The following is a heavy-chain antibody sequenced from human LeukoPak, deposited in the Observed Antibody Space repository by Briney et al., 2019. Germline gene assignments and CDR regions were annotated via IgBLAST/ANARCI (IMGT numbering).Heavy chain of an antibody. CDR2: ISGSGGST. D-gene: IGHD2-2*01. Sequence: PGGSLRLSCAASGFTFSSYAMSWVRQAPGKGLEWVSAISGSGGSTYYADSVKGRFTISRDNSKNTLYLQMNSLRAEDTAVYYCAKDRGYCSSTSCWGWFDPWGQGTLVTVSS. V-gene: IGHV3-23*01. CDR3: AKDRGYCSSTSCWGWFDP. J-gene: IGHJ5*02. CDR1: GFTFSSYA.